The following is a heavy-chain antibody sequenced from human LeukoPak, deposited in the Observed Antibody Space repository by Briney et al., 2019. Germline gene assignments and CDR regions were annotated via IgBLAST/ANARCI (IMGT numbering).Heavy chain of an antibody. D-gene: IGHD5-18*01. CDR3: AKDLQLWFREFDY. Sequence: GGSLRLSCAASGFTFSSYAMSWVRQAPGKGLEWVSAISGSGGSTYYADSVKGRSTISRDNSKNTLYLQMNSLRAEDTAVYYCAKDLQLWFREFDYWGQGTLVTVSS. CDR2: ISGSGGST. J-gene: IGHJ4*02. V-gene: IGHV3-23*01. CDR1: GFTFSSYA.